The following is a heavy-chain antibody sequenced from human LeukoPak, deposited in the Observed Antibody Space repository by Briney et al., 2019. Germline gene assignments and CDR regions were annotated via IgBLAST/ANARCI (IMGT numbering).Heavy chain of an antibody. D-gene: IGHD6-13*01. CDR2: MHPNSGKT. CDR1: GYTFTIYD. V-gene: IGHV1-8*01. CDR3: AKGWRSSGWYEEGF. Sequence: AASVKVSCKTSGYTFTIYDINWVRLATGQGLELMGWMHPNSGKTVYAQKFRGRVTMTRDTSTSTAYMELSSLRFEDTAVYYCAKGWRSSGWYEEGFWGQGTLVTVSS. J-gene: IGHJ4*02.